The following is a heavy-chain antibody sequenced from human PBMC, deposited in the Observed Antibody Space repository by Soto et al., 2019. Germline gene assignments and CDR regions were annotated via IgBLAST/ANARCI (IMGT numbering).Heavy chain of an antibody. Sequence: ASVTVSCQASGYTFTSYGISWVRQAPGQGLEWMGWINAYNGNTNYAQKLQGRVTMTTDTSTSTAYMELRSLRSDETAVYYCARVGSGWYNWFDPWGQGTLVTVSS. CDR3: ARVGSGWYNWFDP. CDR1: GYTFTSYG. J-gene: IGHJ5*02. V-gene: IGHV1-18*01. CDR2: INAYNGNT. D-gene: IGHD6-19*01.